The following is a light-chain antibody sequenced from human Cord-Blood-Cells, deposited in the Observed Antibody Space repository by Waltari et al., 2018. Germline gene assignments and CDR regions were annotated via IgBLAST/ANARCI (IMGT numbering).Light chain of an antibody. CDR1: QSVSSY. CDR3: QQRSNWIT. Sequence: EIVFTQSPPPLSLSLGERATLSSRASQSVSSYLAWYQQKPGQAPRLLIYDASNRATGIPARFSGSGSGTDFTLTISSLEPEDFAVYYCQQRSNWITFGQGTRLEIK. CDR2: DAS. V-gene: IGKV3-11*01. J-gene: IGKJ5*01.